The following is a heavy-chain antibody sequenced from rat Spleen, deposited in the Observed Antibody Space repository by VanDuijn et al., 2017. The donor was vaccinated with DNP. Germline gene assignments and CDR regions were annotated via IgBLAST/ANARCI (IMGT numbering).Heavy chain of an antibody. D-gene: IGHD1-2*01. Sequence: EVQLVESGGDLVQPGRSLKLSCVASGFTFSNYWMTWIRQVPGRGLEWVASITSSGGSIYYPDSVKGRFIIFRDDAKNTQYLQMDSLRSEDTATYYCARHEDYSSYVYGFAYWGQGTLVTVSS. CDR2: ITSSGGSI. J-gene: IGHJ3*01. CDR1: GFTFSNYW. V-gene: IGHV5-31*01. CDR3: ARHEDYSSYVYGFAY.